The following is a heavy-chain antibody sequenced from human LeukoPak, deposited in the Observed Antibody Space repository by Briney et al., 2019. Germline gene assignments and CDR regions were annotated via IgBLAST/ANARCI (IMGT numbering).Heavy chain of an antibody. Sequence: ASVKVSCKVSGYTLTELSMHWVRQAPGKGLEWMGGFDPEDGETIYAQKFQGRVTMTEDTSTDTAYMELSSLRSEDTAVYYCATNYDILTGYYRGWLDPWGQGTLVTVSS. CDR2: FDPEDGET. J-gene: IGHJ5*02. D-gene: IGHD3-9*01. CDR1: GYTLTELS. CDR3: ATNYDILTGYYRGWLDP. V-gene: IGHV1-24*01.